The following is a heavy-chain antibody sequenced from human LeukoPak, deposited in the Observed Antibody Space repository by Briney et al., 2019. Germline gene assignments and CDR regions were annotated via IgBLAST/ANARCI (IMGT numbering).Heavy chain of an antibody. CDR1: GFTFSRYD. CDR2: IVGSSST. Sequence: GRSLRLSCAASGFTFSRYDMHWVRQAPGKGLEWVSSIVGSSSTYYADSLKGRFTISRDNAKNSLYLQMNSLRAEDTAVYYCARIGAGSSRDYWGQGTLVTVSS. V-gene: IGHV3-21*01. CDR3: ARIGAGSSRDY. J-gene: IGHJ4*02. D-gene: IGHD6-13*01.